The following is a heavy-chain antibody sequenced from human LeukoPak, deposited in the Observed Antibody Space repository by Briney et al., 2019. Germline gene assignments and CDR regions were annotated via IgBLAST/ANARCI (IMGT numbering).Heavy chain of an antibody. D-gene: IGHD3-3*01. CDR3: ARGLTALRFLEWPSRANYYYFDY. J-gene: IGHJ4*02. CDR2: IKQDGSEK. V-gene: IGHV3-7*01. Sequence: PGGSLRLSCAASGFTFNNYWMNWVRQAPGKGLEWVANIKQDGSEKYYVDSVKGRFTISRDNAKNSLYLQMNSLRAEDTAVYYCARGLTALRFLEWPSRANYYYFDYRGQGTLVTVSS. CDR1: GFTFNNYW.